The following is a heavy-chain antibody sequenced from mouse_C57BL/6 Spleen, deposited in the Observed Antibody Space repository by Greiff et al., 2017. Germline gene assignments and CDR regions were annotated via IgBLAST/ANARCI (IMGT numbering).Heavy chain of an antibody. CDR1: GYTFTDYE. J-gene: IGHJ2*01. CDR3: TQGTFYYFDY. CDR2: IDPETGGT. V-gene: IGHV1-15*01. Sequence: QVQLQQSGAELVRPGASVTLSCKASGYTFTDYEMHWVKQTPVHGLEWIGAIDPETGGTAYNQKFKGKAILTADKSSSTAYMELRSLTSEDSAVYYCTQGTFYYFDYWGQGTTLTVSS.